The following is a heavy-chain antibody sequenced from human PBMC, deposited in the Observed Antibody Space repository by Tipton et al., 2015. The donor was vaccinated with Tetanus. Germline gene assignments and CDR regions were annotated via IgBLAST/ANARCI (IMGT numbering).Heavy chain of an antibody. V-gene: IGHV3-23*03. Sequence: SLRLSCAASGFALRTYSMNWVRQAPGKGLEWVSVIYRGGSTTYYTDSVKGRFTISRDDSKNTLYLQMNSLRVEDTAVYFCVKGSQWLGIHWGQGTLVTVSS. J-gene: IGHJ4*02. CDR1: GFALRTYS. CDR3: VKGSQWLGIH. CDR2: IYRGGSTT. D-gene: IGHD6-19*01.